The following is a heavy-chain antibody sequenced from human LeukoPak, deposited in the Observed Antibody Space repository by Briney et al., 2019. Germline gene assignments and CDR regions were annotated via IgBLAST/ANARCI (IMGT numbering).Heavy chain of an antibody. CDR3: STVAGGGDCYRY. CDR2: IKSKTDGGTT. J-gene: IGHJ4*02. V-gene: IGHV3-15*01. D-gene: IGHD2-21*02. CDR1: GFTFSNAW. Sequence: GGSLRLSCAASGFTFSNAWMSWVRQAPGKGLEWVGRIKSKTDGGTTDYAAPVKGRFTISRDDSKNTLYLQMSSLKTEDTAVYYCSTVAGGGDCYRYWGQGTLVTVSS.